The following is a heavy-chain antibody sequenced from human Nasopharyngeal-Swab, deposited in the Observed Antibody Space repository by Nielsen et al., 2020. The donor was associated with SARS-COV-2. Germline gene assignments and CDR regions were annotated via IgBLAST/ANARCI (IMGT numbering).Heavy chain of an antibody. Sequence: ASVKVSCKASGYTFTSYGISWVRQAPGQGLEWMGWISAYNGNTNYAQKLQGRVTMTTDTSTSTAYMELRSLRSEDTAMYYCASDSSSGPRYGMDVWGQGTTVTVSS. CDR3: ASDSSSGPRYGMDV. J-gene: IGHJ6*02. CDR2: ISAYNGNT. CDR1: GYTFTSYG. V-gene: IGHV1-18*01. D-gene: IGHD3-22*01.